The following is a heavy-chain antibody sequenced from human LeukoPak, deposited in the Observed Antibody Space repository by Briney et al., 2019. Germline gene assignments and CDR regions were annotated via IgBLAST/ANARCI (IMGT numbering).Heavy chain of an antibody. CDR2: ISGSGGSP. CDR1: GFTFSSFG. D-gene: IGHD1-14*01. V-gene: IGHV3-23*01. J-gene: IGHJ6*03. Sequence: KAGGSLRLSCEGSGFTFSSFGMSWVRQAPGKGLEWVSSISGSGGSPYYADSVKGRSTISRDNSKNTLYLQMNSLRAEDMALYYCAKDRNSDYHYYYMDVWGKGTTVTVSS. CDR3: AKDRNSDYHYYYMDV.